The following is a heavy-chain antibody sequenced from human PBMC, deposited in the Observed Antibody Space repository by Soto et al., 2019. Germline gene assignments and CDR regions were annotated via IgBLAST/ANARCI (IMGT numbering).Heavy chain of an antibody. V-gene: IGHV5-51*01. CDR3: ARHPPEYSSCYNWFDP. CDR1: GYSFTSYW. Sequence: GESLKISCKGSGYSFTSYWIGWVRQMPGKGLEWMGIIYPGDSDTRYSPSFQGQVTISADKSISTAYLQWSSLKASDTAMYYCARHPPEYSSCYNWFDPWGQGTLVTVSS. D-gene: IGHD6-13*01. CDR2: IYPGDSDT. J-gene: IGHJ5*02.